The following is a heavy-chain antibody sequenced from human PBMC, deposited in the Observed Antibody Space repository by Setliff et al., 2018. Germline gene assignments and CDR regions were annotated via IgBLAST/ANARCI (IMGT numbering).Heavy chain of an antibody. CDR2: IYTSWST. CDR3: ARAISGWYSAHYYYMDV. CDR1: GDSISSRTYY. Sequence: SETLSLTCTVSGDSISSRTYYWSWIRQPAGKGLEWIGHIYTSWSTIYNPSLKGRATLSIDASKRQFSLKLTSVTAADTAVYYCARAISGWYSAHYYYMDVWGKGTTVTVSS. D-gene: IGHD6-19*01. J-gene: IGHJ6*03. V-gene: IGHV4-61*09.